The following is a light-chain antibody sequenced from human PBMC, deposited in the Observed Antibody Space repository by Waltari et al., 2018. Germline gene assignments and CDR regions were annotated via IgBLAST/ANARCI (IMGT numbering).Light chain of an antibody. CDR1: ALPKKY. J-gene: IGLJ2*01. Sequence: SYELTQPPSVSVSPGQTARITCSGDALPKKYAYWYQQKSGQAPVLVIYEDSKRPTGSPAGFSGSSSGTMATLTISGAQVEDEADYYWYSTDSSGNHKVFGGGTKLTVL. CDR2: EDS. CDR3: YSTDSSGNHKV. V-gene: IGLV3-10*01.